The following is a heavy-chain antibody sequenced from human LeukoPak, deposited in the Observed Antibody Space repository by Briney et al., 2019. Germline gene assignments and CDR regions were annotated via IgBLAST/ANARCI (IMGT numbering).Heavy chain of an antibody. J-gene: IGHJ4*01. Sequence: PGGSLRLSCAASGFTFSGYEMNWVRQAPGKGLEWVSYISGSGSTIYYADSVKGRFTISRDNAKNSLYLQMNSLRAEDTAVYYCARDLERRGSTTVDYWGHGTLVTVSS. CDR3: ARDLERRGSTTVDY. D-gene: IGHD2-2*01. CDR1: GFTFSGYE. CDR2: ISGSGSTI. V-gene: IGHV3-48*03.